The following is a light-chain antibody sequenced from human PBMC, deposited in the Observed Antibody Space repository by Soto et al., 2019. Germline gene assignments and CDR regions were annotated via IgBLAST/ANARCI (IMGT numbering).Light chain of an antibody. CDR3: HQRQYWPPIT. J-gene: IGKJ5*01. CDR1: LRVSVY. CDR2: DAS. V-gene: IGKV3-11*01. Sequence: EIVLTQSPATLSLSPGERATLSCRASLRVSVYLDWYQQKPGQAPRLLISDASNRATGIPARFSGSGSGTDFTLTISSLEPEDFAVYYCHQRQYWPPITFGQGTRLEIK.